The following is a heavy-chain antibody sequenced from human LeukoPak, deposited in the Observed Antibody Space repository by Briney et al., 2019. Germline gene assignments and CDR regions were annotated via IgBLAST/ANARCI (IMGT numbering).Heavy chain of an antibody. J-gene: IGHJ4*02. V-gene: IGHV3-53*01. CDR1: GFTVSRDY. D-gene: IGHD1-1*01. CDR2: SYSGGDT. CDR3: ARSPVLDRNDWSFAD. Sequence: GGSLRLSCAASGFTVSRDYMSWVRQAPGKGLEWVSVSYSGGDTYYPDSVKGRFTVSRDNPKNTVYLQMNSLRAEDTAVYFCARSPVLDRNDWSFADWGQGTLVTVSS.